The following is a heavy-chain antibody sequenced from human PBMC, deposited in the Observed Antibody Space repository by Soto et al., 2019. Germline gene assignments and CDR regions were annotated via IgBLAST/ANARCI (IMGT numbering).Heavy chain of an antibody. CDR3: ARLVGGYDSYFDH. V-gene: IGHV5-51*01. D-gene: IGHD5-12*01. CDR2: IYPGDSET. CDR1: GDAFTRTL. J-gene: IGHJ4*02. Sequence: PGESLSRACKGSGDAFTRTLVGWVRQLPGKGLDWMGIIYPGDSETRYSPSFQGQVTISADKSISTAYLQWSSLKTPDTAMYYCARLVGGYDSYFDHWGQGTRVTVSS.